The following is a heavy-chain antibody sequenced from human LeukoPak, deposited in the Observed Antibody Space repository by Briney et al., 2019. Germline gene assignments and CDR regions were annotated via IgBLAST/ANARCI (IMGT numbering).Heavy chain of an antibody. Sequence: PGGSLRLSCAASGFTFSNAWMSWVRQAPGKGLEWVGRIKSKTDGGTTDYAAPVKGGFTISRDDSKNTLYLQMNSLKTEDTAVYYCTTDSRQLLHTEYFQHWGQGTLVTVSS. CDR3: TTDSRQLLHTEYFQH. CDR2: IKSKTDGGTT. CDR1: GFTFSNAW. J-gene: IGHJ1*01. V-gene: IGHV3-15*01. D-gene: IGHD2-2*01.